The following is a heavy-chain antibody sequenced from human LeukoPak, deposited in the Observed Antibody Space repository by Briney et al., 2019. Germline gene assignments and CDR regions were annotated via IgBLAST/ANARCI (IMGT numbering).Heavy chain of an antibody. V-gene: IGHV3-7*01. CDR1: GFIFKKYW. Sequence: RPGGSLRLSCAASGFIFKKYWMNWARQVPGKGLECLANIKEDGSETYYADSVKGRFTISRDNPKNLLFLQINSLRVEDTAVYYCARETPRRGETRDGYRWGQGTVVTVSS. D-gene: IGHD5-24*01. J-gene: IGHJ4*02. CDR2: IKEDGSET. CDR3: ARETPRRGETRDGYR.